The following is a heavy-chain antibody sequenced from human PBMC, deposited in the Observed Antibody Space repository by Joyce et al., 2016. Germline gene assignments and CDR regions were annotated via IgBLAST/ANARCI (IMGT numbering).Heavy chain of an antibody. CDR2: IIPIFGTA. V-gene: IGHV1-69*06. CDR3: ARGGYCSSTSCYQHAFDI. Sequence: QVQLVQSGAEVRKPGSSVKVSCKASGGTFSSYAIIWGGQAPGQGLEWMGGIIPIFGTANDAQKFQGRVTITADKSTSTAYMELSSLRSDDTAVYYCARGGYCSSTSCYQHAFDIWGQGTMVTVSS. D-gene: IGHD2-2*01. CDR1: GGTFSSYA. J-gene: IGHJ3*02.